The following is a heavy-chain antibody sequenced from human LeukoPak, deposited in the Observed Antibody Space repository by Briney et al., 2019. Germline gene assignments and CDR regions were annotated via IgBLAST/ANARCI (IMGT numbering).Heavy chain of an antibody. CDR2: IKQDGSEK. CDR1: GFTFSSYW. V-gene: IGHV3-7*03. D-gene: IGHD2-21*02. CDR3: AKLPDVCGGDCYSGSVRDY. Sequence: GGSLRLSCAASGFTFSSYWMSWVRQAPGKGLEWVANIKQDGSEKYYADSVKGRFTISRDNSKNTLYLQMNSLRAEDTAVYYCAKLPDVCGGDCYSGSVRDYWGQGTLVTVSS. J-gene: IGHJ4*02.